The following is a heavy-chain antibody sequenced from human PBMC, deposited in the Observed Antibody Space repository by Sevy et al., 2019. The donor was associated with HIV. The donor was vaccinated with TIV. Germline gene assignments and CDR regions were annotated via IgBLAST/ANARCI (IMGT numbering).Heavy chain of an antibody. V-gene: IGHV4-30-4*01. CDR2: IYYSGTT. CDR3: AGYCISTSPHNWFDP. Sequence: SETLSLTCTVSGGSISSGDYYWSWIRQSPGKGLEWIGYIYYSGTTYYNPSLKSRVTRSVDTSKHQFSLKLSSVTAADTAVYFCAGYCISTSPHNWFDPWGQGTLVTVSS. J-gene: IGHJ5*02. CDR1: GGSISSGDYY. D-gene: IGHD2-2*01.